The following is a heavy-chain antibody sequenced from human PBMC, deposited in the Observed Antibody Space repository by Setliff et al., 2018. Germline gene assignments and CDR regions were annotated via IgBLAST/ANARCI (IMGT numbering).Heavy chain of an antibody. V-gene: IGHV4-39*01. J-gene: IGHJ4*02. CDR2: IYYTGTA. CDR1: GDSISSTSYQ. Sequence: SETLSLTCTVSGDSISSTSYQWGWVRQLPGKGLEWIGSIYYTGTAYYNPSLKSRVTISVDTSKNQFSLQVTSLAATDTALYFCARGNSRSSVWYVVPHFDYWGQGTLVTVSS. D-gene: IGHD6-19*01. CDR3: ARGNSRSSVWYVVPHFDY.